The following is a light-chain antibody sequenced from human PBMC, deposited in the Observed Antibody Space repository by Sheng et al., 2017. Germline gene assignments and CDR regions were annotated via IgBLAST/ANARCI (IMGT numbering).Light chain of an antibody. V-gene: IGKV3-11*01. CDR2: GAS. CDR1: QSVTGNY. J-gene: IGKJ5*01. CDR3: QQRT. Sequence: EVVLTQSPANVFLSPGERATLYCRASQSVTGNYLAWYQQTPGQAPRLLIYGASKRATGIPARFSGSGFGTDFTLTISSLEPEDFAVYYCQQRTFGQGTRLEIK.